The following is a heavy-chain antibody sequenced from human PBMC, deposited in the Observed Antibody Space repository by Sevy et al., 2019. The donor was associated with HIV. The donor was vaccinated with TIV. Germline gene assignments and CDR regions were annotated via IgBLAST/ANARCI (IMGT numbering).Heavy chain of an antibody. J-gene: IGHJ3*01. CDR1: GGSIRRYY. D-gene: IGHD2-21*01. CDR2: IYNSGNT. CDR3: ARVFDSEGAFDL. Sequence: SETLSFTCTVSGGSIRRYYWSWIRQPPGKGLEWIGYIYNSGNTNYNPSLKSRVTISVDTSKNQFSLRLSSVTAADTAVYYCARVFDSEGAFDLWGQGTMVTVSS. V-gene: IGHV4-59*13.